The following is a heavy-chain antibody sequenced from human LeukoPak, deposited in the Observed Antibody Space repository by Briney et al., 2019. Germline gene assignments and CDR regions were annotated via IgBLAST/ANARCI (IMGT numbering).Heavy chain of an antibody. Sequence: QAGGSLRLSCAASGFTFSSYWMHWVRQTPGKGLVWVSRINIDGSSTNYADSVKGRFTISRDNSKNTLYLQMNSLRAEDTAVYYSTRNWNDVVGGYYYYYMDVWGKGTTVTVSS. CDR1: GFTFSSYW. CDR3: TRNWNDVVGGYYYYYMDV. V-gene: IGHV3-74*01. CDR2: INIDGSST. D-gene: IGHD1-1*01. J-gene: IGHJ6*03.